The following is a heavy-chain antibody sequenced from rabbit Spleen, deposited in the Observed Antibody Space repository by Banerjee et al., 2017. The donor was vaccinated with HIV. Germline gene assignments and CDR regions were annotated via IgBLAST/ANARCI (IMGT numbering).Heavy chain of an antibody. CDR3: ARGSATMTMVITGYYLNL. CDR2: IYVGSSGST. CDR1: GFSLSSSYY. V-gene: IGHV1S40*01. D-gene: IGHD2-1*01. J-gene: IGHJ4*01. Sequence: QSLEESGGDLVKPGASLTLTCTASGFSLSSSYYMCWVRQAPGKGLEWIACIYVGSSGSTYYANWAKGRFTISKTSSTTVTLQMTSLTVADTATYFCARGSATMTMVITGYYLNLWGPGTLVTVS.